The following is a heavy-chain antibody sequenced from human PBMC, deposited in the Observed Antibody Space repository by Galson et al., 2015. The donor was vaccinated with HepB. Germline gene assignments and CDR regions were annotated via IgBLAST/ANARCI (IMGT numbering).Heavy chain of an antibody. J-gene: IGHJ4*02. CDR2: IKQDGSEK. Sequence: SLRLSCAASGFTFSTYWMSWVRQAPGKGLGWVASIKQDGSEKYYVDSVKGRFTISRDNAKNSLYLQMNSLRAEDTAVHYCARHYFSAWPDTPLDYWGQGTLVTVSS. V-gene: IGHV3-7*03. CDR3: ARHYFSAWPDTPLDY. CDR1: GFTFSTYW. D-gene: IGHD6-19*01.